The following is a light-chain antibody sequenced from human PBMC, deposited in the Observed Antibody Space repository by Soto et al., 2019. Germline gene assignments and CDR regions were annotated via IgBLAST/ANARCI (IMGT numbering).Light chain of an antibody. CDR2: DVS. J-gene: IGLJ2*01. V-gene: IGLV2-14*01. CDR3: SSYTSSSTLDVV. Sequence: QSVLTQPASVSGSPGQSITISCTGTSSDVGGYNYVPWYQQHPGKAPKLMIYDVSNRPSGVSNRFSGSKSGNTASLTISGLQAEDVADYYCSSYTSSSTLDVVFGGGTKVTVL. CDR1: SSDVGGYNY.